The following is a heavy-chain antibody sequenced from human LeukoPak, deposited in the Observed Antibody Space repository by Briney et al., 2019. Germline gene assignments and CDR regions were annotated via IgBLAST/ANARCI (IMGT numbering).Heavy chain of an antibody. V-gene: IGHV1-46*01. J-gene: IGHJ4*02. D-gene: IGHD3-3*01. CDR2: INPSGGST. CDR3: ARGSTIFGVVITTPFDY. CDR1: GYTFTSYY. Sequence: GASVKVSCKASGYTFTSYYMHWVRQAPGQGLEWMGIINPSGGSTSYAQKFQGRVTMTRDTPTSTVYMELSSLRSEDTAVYYCARGSTIFGVVITTPFDYWGQGTLVTVSS.